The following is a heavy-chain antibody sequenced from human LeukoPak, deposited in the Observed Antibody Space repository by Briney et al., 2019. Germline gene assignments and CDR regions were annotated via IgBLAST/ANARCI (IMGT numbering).Heavy chain of an antibody. D-gene: IGHD3-3*01. V-gene: IGHV3-7*01. CDR3: ASLIFGVAYFDY. CDR1: GFTFSSYW. J-gene: IGHJ4*02. Sequence: GGSLRLSCAASGFTFSSYWMSWVRQAPGEGLEWVANIKQDGSEKYYVDSVKGRFTISRDNAKNSLYMQMNSLRAEDTAVYYCASLIFGVAYFDYWGQGTLVTVSS. CDR2: IKQDGSEK.